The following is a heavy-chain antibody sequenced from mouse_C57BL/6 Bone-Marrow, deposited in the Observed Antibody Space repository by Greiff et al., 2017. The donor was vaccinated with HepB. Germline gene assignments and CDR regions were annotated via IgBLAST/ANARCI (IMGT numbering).Heavy chain of an antibody. CDR2: IRSKSSNYAT. Sequence: EVMLVESGGGLVQPKGSLKLSCAASGFTFNTYAMHWVRQAPGKGLEWVARIRSKSSNYATYYADSVKDRFTISRDDSQSMLYLQMNNLKTEETAMYYCVREGPGGAWFAYWGQGTLVTVSA. CDR3: VREGPGGAWFAY. V-gene: IGHV10-3*01. CDR1: GFTFNTYA. J-gene: IGHJ3*01.